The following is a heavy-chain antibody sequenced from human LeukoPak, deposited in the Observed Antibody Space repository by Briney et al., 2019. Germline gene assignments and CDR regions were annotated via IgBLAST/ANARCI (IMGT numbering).Heavy chain of an antibody. D-gene: IGHD3/OR15-3a*01. CDR3: ARQTGSGLFILP. V-gene: IGHV4-39*01. J-gene: IGHJ4*02. Sequence: PSETLSLTCTVSGGSISSSSYYSGWIRQPPGKGLEWIGSIYYSGSTYYNPSLKSQVSISIDTSKNPFSLKLTSVTAADTAVYYCARQTGSGLFILPGGQGTLVTVSS. CDR1: GGSISSSSYY. CDR2: IYYSGST.